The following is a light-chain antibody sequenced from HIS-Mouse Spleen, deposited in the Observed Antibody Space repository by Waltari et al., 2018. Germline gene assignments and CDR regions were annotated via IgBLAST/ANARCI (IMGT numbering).Light chain of an antibody. CDR3: QQYDNLPPVIT. V-gene: IGKV1-33*01. CDR1: QDFSNY. Sequence: DIQMTQSPSSLSASVGDIVTITCQASQDFSNYLNWYQQKPGKAPKLLIYDASNLETGVPSRFSGSGSGTDFTFTISSLQPEDIATYYCQQYDNLPPVITFGQGTRLEIK. CDR2: DAS. J-gene: IGKJ5*01.